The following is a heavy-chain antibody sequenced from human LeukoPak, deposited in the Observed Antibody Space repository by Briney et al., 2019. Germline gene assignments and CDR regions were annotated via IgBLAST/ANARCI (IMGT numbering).Heavy chain of an antibody. V-gene: IGHV1-8*01. Sequence: ASVKVSCKASGYTFTSYDINWVRQATGQGLEWMGWMNPNSGNTGYAQKFQGRVTMTRNTSISTAYMELSGLRSEDTAVYYCARPQRDYDILTGYSNNWFDPWGQGTLVAVSS. D-gene: IGHD3-9*01. CDR1: GYTFTSYD. CDR2: MNPNSGNT. J-gene: IGHJ5*02. CDR3: ARPQRDYDILTGYSNNWFDP.